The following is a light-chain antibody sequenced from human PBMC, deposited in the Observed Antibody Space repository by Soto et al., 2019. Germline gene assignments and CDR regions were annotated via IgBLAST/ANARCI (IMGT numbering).Light chain of an antibody. V-gene: IGKV1-27*01. Sequence: DVQMTQSPSSLSASVGDRVTITCRASQDISNSLAWYQQKLGKVPNLLIYAASTLQSGVPNRFSGSGSGTDFTLTITSLEPEDVATYYCQKYNTAPLTFGGGTRVEIK. CDR3: QKYNTAPLT. CDR2: AAS. J-gene: IGKJ4*01. CDR1: QDISNS.